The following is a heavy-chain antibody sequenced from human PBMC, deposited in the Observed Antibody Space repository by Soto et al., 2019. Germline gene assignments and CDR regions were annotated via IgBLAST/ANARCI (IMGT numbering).Heavy chain of an antibody. CDR2: INGGNSNT. D-gene: IGHD1-20*01. CDR1: GYRFNLYA. J-gene: IGHJ4*02. V-gene: IGHV1-3*01. CDR3: AKEDVNWNSPWFEY. Sequence: QVHIVQSGAEVKEPGASVKVSCKASGYRFNLYAIHWVRQAPGQGLEWMGWINGGNSNTKYSQKLQGRVTITRDTSATTTYMELSGLTSEDTAVYYCAKEDVNWNSPWFEYWGQGTLVTVSS.